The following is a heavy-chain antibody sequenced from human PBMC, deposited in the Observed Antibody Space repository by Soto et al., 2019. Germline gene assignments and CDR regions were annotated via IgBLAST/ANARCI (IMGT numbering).Heavy chain of an antibody. Sequence: QVQLQQWGAGLLKPSETLSLTCAVYGGSFSGYYWSWIRQPPGKGLEWIGEINHSGSTNYNPSLKSRVTISVDTSKNQFSLKLSSVTAADTAVYYCARANTMVRGSYYYYMDVWGKGTTVTVS. D-gene: IGHD3-10*01. J-gene: IGHJ6*03. CDR3: ARANTMVRGSYYYYMDV. CDR1: GGSFSGYY. CDR2: INHSGST. V-gene: IGHV4-34*01.